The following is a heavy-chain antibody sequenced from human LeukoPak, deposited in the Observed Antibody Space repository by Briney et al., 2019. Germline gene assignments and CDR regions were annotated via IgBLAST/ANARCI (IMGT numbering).Heavy chain of an antibody. V-gene: IGHV3-23*01. CDR3: ARGIVVVPAADAYYYYGMDV. J-gene: IGHJ6*02. CDR2: INFRGGTT. D-gene: IGHD2-2*01. Sequence: GGSLRLSCAASGFTFSNFAMSWVRQAPGKGLEWVSSINFRGGTTYYADSVKGRFTISRDNSKNTLYLQMNSLRAEDTAVYYCARGIVVVPAADAYYYYGMDVWGQGTTVTVSS. CDR1: GFTFSNFA.